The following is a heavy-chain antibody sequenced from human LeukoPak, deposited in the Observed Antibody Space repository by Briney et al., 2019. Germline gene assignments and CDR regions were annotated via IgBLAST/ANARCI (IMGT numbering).Heavy chain of an antibody. CDR2: ISWNSGSI. Sequence: PGGSLRLSCAASGFTFDDYAMHWVRQAPGKGLEWVSGISWNSGSIGYADSVKGRFTISRDNAKNSLYLQMNSLRAEDMALYYCAKGLGSSSWFNFDYWGQGTLVTVSS. D-gene: IGHD6-13*01. V-gene: IGHV3-9*03. CDR3: AKGLGSSSWFNFDY. J-gene: IGHJ4*02. CDR1: GFTFDDYA.